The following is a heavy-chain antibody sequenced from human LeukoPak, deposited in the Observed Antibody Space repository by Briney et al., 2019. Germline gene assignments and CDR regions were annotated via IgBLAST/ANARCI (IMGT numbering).Heavy chain of an antibody. CDR1: GGSISSSSYY. V-gene: IGHV4-39*07. Sequence: SETLSLTCTVSGGSISSSSYYWGWIRQPPGKGLEWIGSIYYSGSTYYNPSLKSRVTISVDTSKNQFSLKLSSVTAADTAVYYCARGLSGGSFQYYYYYMDVWGKGTTVTVSS. D-gene: IGHD2-15*01. J-gene: IGHJ6*03. CDR2: IYYSGST. CDR3: ARGLSGGSFQYYYYYMDV.